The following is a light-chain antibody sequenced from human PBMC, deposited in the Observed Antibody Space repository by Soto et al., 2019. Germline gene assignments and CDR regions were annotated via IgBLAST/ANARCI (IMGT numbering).Light chain of an antibody. J-gene: IGLJ1*01. CDR3: SSYTSSSTPLYV. CDR2: DVS. V-gene: IGLV2-14*01. CDR1: SSDVGGYNY. Sequence: QSVLTQPASVSGSPGQSITTSCTGTSSDVGGYNYVSWYQQHPGKAPKLMIYDVSNRPSGVSNRFSGSKSGNTASLTISGLQAEDEADYYCSSYTSSSTPLYVFGTGTKVTVL.